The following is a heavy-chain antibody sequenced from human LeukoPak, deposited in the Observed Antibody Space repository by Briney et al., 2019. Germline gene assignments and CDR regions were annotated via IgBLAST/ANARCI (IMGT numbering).Heavy chain of an antibody. Sequence: PGGSLRLSCAASGFSFSSYAMSWVRQAPGKGLEWVSGTSGSGGSTYYADSVKGRFSTSRDNSKNTLYLQTNSLRAEDTAVYYCAKDGDYGGWYFDLWGRGTVVTVSS. V-gene: IGHV3-23*01. CDR2: TSGSGGST. D-gene: IGHD4-23*01. CDR1: GFSFSSYA. J-gene: IGHJ2*01. CDR3: AKDGDYGGWYFDL.